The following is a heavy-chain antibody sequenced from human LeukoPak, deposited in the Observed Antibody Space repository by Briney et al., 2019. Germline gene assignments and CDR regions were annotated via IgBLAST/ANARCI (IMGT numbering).Heavy chain of an antibody. CDR1: GLSFRGYG. V-gene: IGHV3-64*02. CDR3: ARGRGGPPFDY. J-gene: IGHJ4*02. CDR2: ISADGGTT. Sequence: PGGSLRLSCAASGLSFRGYGMHWVRQAPGKGLEYVSAISADGGTTYYADSVKDRFIISRDNSKNTLYLQMGSLRNEDMAVYYCARGRGGPPFDYWGQGALVTVSS.